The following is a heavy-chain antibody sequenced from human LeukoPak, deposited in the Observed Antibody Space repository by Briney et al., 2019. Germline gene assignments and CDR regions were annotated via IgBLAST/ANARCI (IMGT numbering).Heavy chain of an antibody. Sequence: PSETLSLTCAVSGDSISNGGFGWKWIRQPPGKGLEWIGYIYHRGGTYYNPSLKSRVTLSVDRSKNQFSLTLSSVTAADTAVYFCARGGYNYPFFDHWGQGALVTVSS. V-gene: IGHV4-30-2*01. J-gene: IGHJ4*02. CDR1: GDSISNGGFG. CDR2: IYHRGGT. D-gene: IGHD5-18*01. CDR3: ARGGYNYPFFDH.